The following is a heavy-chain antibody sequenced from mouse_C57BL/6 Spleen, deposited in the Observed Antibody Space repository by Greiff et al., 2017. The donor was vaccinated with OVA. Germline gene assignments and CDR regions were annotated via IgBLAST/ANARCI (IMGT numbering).Heavy chain of an antibody. V-gene: IGHV1-55*01. J-gene: IGHJ2*01. CDR1: GYTFTSYW. Sequence: VQLQQPGAELVKPGASVKMSCKASGYTFTSYWITWVKQRPGQGLEWIGDIYPGSGSTNYNQKFKSKATLTVDTSSSTAYMQLSSLTSEDSAVYYCAREEVGRNHYFDYWGQGTTLTVSS. D-gene: IGHD1-3*01. CDR2: IYPGSGST. CDR3: AREEVGRNHYFDY.